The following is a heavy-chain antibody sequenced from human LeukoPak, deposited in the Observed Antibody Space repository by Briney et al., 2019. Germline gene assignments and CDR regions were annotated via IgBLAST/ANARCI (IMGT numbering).Heavy chain of an antibody. CDR3: AKVLSGSQDY. CDR1: GFTFCSYA. CDR2: IGGGGEST. J-gene: IGHJ4*02. V-gene: IGHV3-23*01. Sequence: PGGSLRLSCAASGFTFCSYAMSWVRQAPGKGLEWVSTIGGGGESTYYADSAKGRFTNSRDNSKNTVYLQMNSLRAEDTAVYYCAKVLSGSQDYWGQGTLVTVFS. D-gene: IGHD1-26*01.